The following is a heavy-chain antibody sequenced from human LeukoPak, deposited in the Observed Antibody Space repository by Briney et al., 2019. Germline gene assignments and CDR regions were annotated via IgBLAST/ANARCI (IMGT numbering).Heavy chain of an antibody. CDR1: GFTFSSFW. D-gene: IGHD3-22*01. Sequence: GGSLGLSCAASGFTFSSFWMSWVRQAPGKGLEWVANIKEDGSQNNYVDSVKGRFTISRDNAKNSLSLQMNSLSAEDTAVYYCATYLYASSAFDSWGQGTLVTVSS. CDR3: ATYLYASSAFDS. J-gene: IGHJ5*01. CDR2: IKEDGSQN. V-gene: IGHV3-7*05.